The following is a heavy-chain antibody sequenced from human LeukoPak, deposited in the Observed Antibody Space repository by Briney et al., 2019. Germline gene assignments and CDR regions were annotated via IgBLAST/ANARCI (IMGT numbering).Heavy chain of an antibody. CDR3: ARDVSRGYLRPLVV. CDR2: ISSSSSYI. Sequence: GGSLRLSCAASGFTFGTYSVNWVRQAPGKGLEWVSSISSSSSYIYYADSVKGRFTISRDNAKNSLYLQMNSLRVEDTAVYYCARDVSRGYLRPLVVWGQGTTVTVSS. V-gene: IGHV3-21*01. D-gene: IGHD5-18*01. CDR1: GFTFGTYS. J-gene: IGHJ6*02.